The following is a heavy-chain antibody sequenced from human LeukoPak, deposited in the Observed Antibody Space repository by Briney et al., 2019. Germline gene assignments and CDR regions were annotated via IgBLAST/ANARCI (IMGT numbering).Heavy chain of an antibody. Sequence: SETLSLTCTVSGGSISSYYWSWIRQPPGKGLEWIGYIYYSGSTNYNPSLKSRVTISVDTSKNQFSLKLSSVTAADTAVYYCARAAITMVRGVIRPSWFDPWGQGTLVTVSS. CDR2: IYYSGST. CDR3: ARAAITMVRGVIRPSWFDP. D-gene: IGHD3-10*01. V-gene: IGHV4-59*01. CDR1: GGSISSYY. J-gene: IGHJ5*02.